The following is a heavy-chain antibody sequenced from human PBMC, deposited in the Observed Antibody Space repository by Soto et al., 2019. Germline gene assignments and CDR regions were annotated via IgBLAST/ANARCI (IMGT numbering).Heavy chain of an antibody. CDR3: ASPQTYGNYNY. D-gene: IGHD4-17*01. CDR2: IYSGGNT. CDR1: GFTVSSNY. V-gene: IGHV3-53*01. J-gene: IGHJ4*02. Sequence: EVQLVESGGGLIQPGRSLRLSCAASGFTVSSNYMSWVRQAPGKGLEWVSIIYSGGNTYYADSVKGRFTISRDDSKNTLYLQMNSLSAEDTAVYYCASPQTYGNYNYWGQGTLVTVSS.